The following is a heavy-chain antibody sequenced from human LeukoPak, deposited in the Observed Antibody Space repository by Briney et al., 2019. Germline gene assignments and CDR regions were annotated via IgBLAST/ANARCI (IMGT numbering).Heavy chain of an antibody. CDR3: ARRLYSSSWTSFDY. D-gene: IGHD6-13*01. Sequence: GGSLRLSCAASGFTVSSNYMSWVRQAPGKGLEWVSVIYSGGSTYYADSVKGRFTISRDNSKNTLYLQMNSLRAEDTAVYYCARRLYSSSWTSFDYWGQGTLVTVSS. J-gene: IGHJ4*02. CDR2: IYSGGST. CDR1: GFTVSSNY. V-gene: IGHV3-53*01.